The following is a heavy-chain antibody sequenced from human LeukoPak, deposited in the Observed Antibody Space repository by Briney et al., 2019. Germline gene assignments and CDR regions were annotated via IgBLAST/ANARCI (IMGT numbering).Heavy chain of an antibody. Sequence: GGSLRLSCAASGFSFDRYSMYWVRQAPGKGLEWVASISRGGTNIYYADSVKGRFVISRDDSNNSLILQMNSLTAEDSAVYYCARGRIVVVTAAFDFWGQGTLVTVSS. D-gene: IGHD2-21*02. CDR2: ISRGGTNI. J-gene: IGHJ4*02. CDR1: GFSFDRYS. CDR3: ARGRIVVVTAAFDF. V-gene: IGHV3-21*01.